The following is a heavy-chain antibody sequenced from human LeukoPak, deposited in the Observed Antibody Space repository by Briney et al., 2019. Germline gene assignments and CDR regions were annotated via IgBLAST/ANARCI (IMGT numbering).Heavy chain of an antibody. J-gene: IGHJ3*02. CDR3: ARLGLTQDAFDI. V-gene: IGHV4-30-4*07. D-gene: IGHD1-26*01. Sequence: QVQLQESGPGLVKPSQTLSLTCAVSGGSINSGGYPWSWIRQPPGKGVEWIGYISSTGSTYYNLSLKSRPSISSDTSKNQFSLNLSSVTAADTAVFYCARLGLTQDAFDIWGQGTVVTVSS. CDR2: ISSTGST. CDR1: GGSINSGGYP.